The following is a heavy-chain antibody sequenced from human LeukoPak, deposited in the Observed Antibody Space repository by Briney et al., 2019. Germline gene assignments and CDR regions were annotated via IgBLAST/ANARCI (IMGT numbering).Heavy chain of an antibody. CDR1: GGSISGFH. D-gene: IGHD3-22*01. V-gene: IGHV4-59*08. J-gene: IGHJ4*02. Sequence: KPSETLSLTCTVSGGSISGFHWSWIRPPPGEGLVWIGYIYYSGSTNYNPSLKSRVTISVDTSKNQFSLKLSSVTAADTAVYYCARRVSFYDTRGYYYLDSWGQGILVTVSS. CDR2: IYYSGST. CDR3: ARRVSFYDTRGYYYLDS.